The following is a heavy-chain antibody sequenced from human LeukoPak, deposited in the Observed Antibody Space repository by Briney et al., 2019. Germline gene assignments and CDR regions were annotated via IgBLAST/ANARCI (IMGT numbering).Heavy chain of an antibody. J-gene: IGHJ4*02. V-gene: IGHV3-9*01. Sequence: GGSLRLSCAGSGFIFNNYAMHWVRQPPGKGLEWVSGISWNSGGIDYADSVKGRFTISRDNAKNSLYLQMNSLRVEDTAFYYCAKDNRRHYTSGPNPDSLHWGQGALVTVPS. D-gene: IGHD6-19*01. CDR1: GFIFNNYA. CDR3: AKDNRRHYTSGPNPDSLH. CDR2: ISWNSGGI.